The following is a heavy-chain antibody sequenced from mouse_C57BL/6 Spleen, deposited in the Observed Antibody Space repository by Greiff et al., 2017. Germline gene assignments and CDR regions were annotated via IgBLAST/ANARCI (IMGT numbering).Heavy chain of an antibody. Sequence: QVHVKQSGTELVKPGASVKLSCKASGYTFTSYWMHWVKQRPGQGLEWIGNINPSNGGTNYNEKFKSKATLTVDKSSSTAYMQLSSLTSEDSAVYYGARNDYGSRRNWYFDVWGTGTTVTVSS. V-gene: IGHV1-53*01. CDR2: INPSNGGT. CDR1: GYTFTSYW. CDR3: ARNDYGSRRNWYFDV. J-gene: IGHJ1*03. D-gene: IGHD1-1*01.